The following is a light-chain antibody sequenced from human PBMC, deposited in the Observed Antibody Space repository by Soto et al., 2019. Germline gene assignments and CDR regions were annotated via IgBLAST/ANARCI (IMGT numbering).Light chain of an antibody. CDR3: LQHNSYPWT. J-gene: IGKJ1*01. Sequence: DIQMAQSPSSLSASVGDRVTITCRASQSISSYLNWYQQKPGKAPKLLIYAASSLQSGVPSRFSGSGSGTEFTLTISSLQPEDFATYYCLQHNSYPWTVGQGTKVDIK. CDR1: QSISSY. CDR2: AAS. V-gene: IGKV1-17*01.